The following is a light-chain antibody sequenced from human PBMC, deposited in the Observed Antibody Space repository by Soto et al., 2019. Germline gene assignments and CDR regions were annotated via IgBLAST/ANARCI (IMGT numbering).Light chain of an antibody. J-gene: IGLJ2*01. CDR3: CSYAGSYGV. CDR2: DVS. V-gene: IGLV2-11*01. CDR1: SSDVGGYNY. Sequence: QSALTQPRSVSGSPGQSVTISCTGTSSDVGGYNYVSWYQQHPGKAPKLMIYDVSKRPSGVPDRFSGSKSGNTASLTISGLQAEYEADYYCCSYAGSYGVFGGGIKLTVL.